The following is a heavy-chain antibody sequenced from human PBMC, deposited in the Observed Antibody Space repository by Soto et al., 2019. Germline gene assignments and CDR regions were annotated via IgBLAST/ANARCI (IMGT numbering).Heavy chain of an antibody. D-gene: IGHD6-13*01. Sequence: EVQLLESGGGLVQPGGSLRLSCAASGFTFSNYAMTWVRQAPGKGLEWVSVITGSGGGTYFVDSVKGRFTISRDNXXXXXXXXXXXLRAEDTAVYYCAKRPLTAAGFDYWGQGTLVTVSS. CDR2: ITGSGGGT. J-gene: IGHJ4*02. CDR1: GFTFSNYA. CDR3: AKRPLTAAGFDY. V-gene: IGHV3-23*01.